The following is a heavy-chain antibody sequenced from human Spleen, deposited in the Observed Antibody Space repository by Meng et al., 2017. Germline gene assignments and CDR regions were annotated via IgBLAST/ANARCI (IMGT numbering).Heavy chain of an antibody. CDR2: IDISGENT. V-gene: IGHV3-23*01. CDR1: GFTFSSYA. J-gene: IGHJ4*02. CDR3: AKDIDYYGSGSYVDY. D-gene: IGHD3-10*01. Sequence: GESLKISCAASGFTFSSYAMSWVRQAPGKGLEWVAYIDISGENTRYAGSVKGRFTVSRDNSKNTLYLQMNSLRAEDTAVYYCAKDIDYYGSGSYVDYWGQGTLVTVSS.